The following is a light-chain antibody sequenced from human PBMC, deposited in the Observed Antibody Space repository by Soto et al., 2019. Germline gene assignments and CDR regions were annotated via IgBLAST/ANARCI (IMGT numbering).Light chain of an antibody. V-gene: IGKV3-20*01. Sequence: IVLMQAPGTLPLSPGERATLSCRASQSVSNNYVAWYQQKPGQAPRLLVAGASSRATGIPDRFGGSGSGTDFTLAISRLEPEDVAVYYGQQYGTSPPLTFGGGTKVEIK. J-gene: IGKJ4*01. CDR3: QQYGTSPPLT. CDR2: GAS. CDR1: QSVSNNY.